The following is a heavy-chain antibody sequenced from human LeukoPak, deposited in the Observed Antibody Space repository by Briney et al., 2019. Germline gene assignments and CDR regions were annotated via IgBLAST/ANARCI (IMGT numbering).Heavy chain of an antibody. J-gene: IGHJ6*02. CDR3: ARGAPHCSKTSCYSYYYGMDV. D-gene: IGHD2-2*01. CDR2: ISTNEITT. Sequence: SGVSLRLSCAASGFTFSSSAMHWVRQAPGKGLEYVSTISTNEITTYYANSVKGRFTISRDNSKNTLYLQMGSLRAEDMAVYYCARGAPHCSKTSCYSYYYGMDVWGQGTTVTVSS. V-gene: IGHV3-64*01. CDR1: GFTFSSSA.